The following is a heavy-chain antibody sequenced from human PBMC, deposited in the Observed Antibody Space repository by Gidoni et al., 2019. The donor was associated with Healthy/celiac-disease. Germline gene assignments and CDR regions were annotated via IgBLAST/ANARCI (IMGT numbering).Heavy chain of an antibody. CDR3: ARGDRIVGATQPYYYYGMDV. J-gene: IGHJ6*02. Sequence: EVQLVESGGGLVQPGGSLRLSCAASGFTFSSYWMSWVRQGPGKGLEWVANIKQDGIEKYYVDSVKGRFTISRDNAKNSLYLQMNSLRAEDTAVYYCARGDRIVGATQPYYYYGMDVWGQGTTVTVSS. CDR2: IKQDGIEK. D-gene: IGHD1-26*01. CDR1: GFTFSSYW. V-gene: IGHV3-7*01.